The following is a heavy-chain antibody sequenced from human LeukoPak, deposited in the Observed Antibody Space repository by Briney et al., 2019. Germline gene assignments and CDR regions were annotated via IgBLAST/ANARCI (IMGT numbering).Heavy chain of an antibody. CDR3: ARGGYGDYVGRFDY. D-gene: IGHD4-17*01. V-gene: IGHV3-20*04. CDR2: INWNGGST. J-gene: IGHJ4*02. CDR1: GFTFDDYG. Sequence: GGSLRLSCAASGFTFDDYGMSWVRQAPGEGLEWVSGINWNGGSTGYADSVKGRFTISRDNAKNSLYLQMNSLRAEDTALYYCARGGYGDYVGRFDYWGQGTLVTVSS.